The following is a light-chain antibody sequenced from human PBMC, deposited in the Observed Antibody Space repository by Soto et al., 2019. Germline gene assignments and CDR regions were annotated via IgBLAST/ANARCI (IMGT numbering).Light chain of an antibody. CDR1: SSDVGAYNY. Sequence: QSALTQPASVSGSPGQSITISCTGTSSDVGAYNYVSWYQQHPGKAPKLMIYDVSSRPSGVSNRFSGSKSGNTASLTISGLQAEDEDDYYCSSYTSGSTYVFGTGTKVTVL. CDR3: SSYTSGSTYV. V-gene: IGLV2-14*03. CDR2: DVS. J-gene: IGLJ1*01.